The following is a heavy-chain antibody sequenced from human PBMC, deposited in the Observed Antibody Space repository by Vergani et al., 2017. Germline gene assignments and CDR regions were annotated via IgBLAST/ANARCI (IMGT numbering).Heavy chain of an antibody. CDR3: ARLDGRDSSGSKYFDY. CDR1: GYSFTNYW. V-gene: IGHV5-51*01. Sequence: EVHLVQSGAEVKKPGESLNISCQISGYSFTNYWIVWVRQMPGKGLEWMGIIHPADSDTRYSPSFQGQVTISVDKSISTAYLQRSSLRASESAMYYCARLDGRDSSGSKYFDYWGQGTLVTVSS. J-gene: IGHJ4*02. CDR2: IHPADSDT. D-gene: IGHD3-22*01.